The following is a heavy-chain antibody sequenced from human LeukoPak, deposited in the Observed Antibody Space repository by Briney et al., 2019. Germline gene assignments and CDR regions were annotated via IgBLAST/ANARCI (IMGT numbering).Heavy chain of an antibody. D-gene: IGHD6-13*01. V-gene: IGHV3-23*01. Sequence: GGSLRLSCAASGFTFSSYAMSWVRQAPGKGLEWVTAISGSGGSTYYADSVKGRFTISRDNSKNTLYLQMNSLRAEDTAVYYCAKDGVSSRWSGYNWFKPWGEGTLVTVSS. CDR1: GFTFSSYA. CDR3: AKDGVSSRWSGYNWFKP. CDR2: ISGSGGST. J-gene: IGHJ5*02.